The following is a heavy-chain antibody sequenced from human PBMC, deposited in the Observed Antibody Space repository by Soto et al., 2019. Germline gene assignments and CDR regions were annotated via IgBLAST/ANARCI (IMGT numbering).Heavy chain of an antibody. D-gene: IGHD5-18*01. CDR3: ARVRRHSYANEDGFDP. J-gene: IGHJ5*02. Sequence: VKVCCHAYAYTVTSYHMDVVRQAPGQGLEWMGWINTYNGNTNYAQKLQGRVTMTRDTSTSTAYMELRSMRSDDTAVYYCARVRRHSYANEDGFDPWGHGRMVTVSS. CDR2: INTYNGNT. V-gene: IGHV1-18*04. CDR1: AYTVTSYH.